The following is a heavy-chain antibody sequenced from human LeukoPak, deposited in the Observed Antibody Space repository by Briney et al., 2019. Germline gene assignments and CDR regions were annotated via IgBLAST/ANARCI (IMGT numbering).Heavy chain of an antibody. D-gene: IGHD3-10*02. CDR1: GFTFSSYW. Sequence: GGSVRLSCAASGFTFSSYWMHWVRHAPGKGLVWVSRINGDGSSTSYADSVKGRFTISRDNAKNTLYLQMNSLRADDTAVYYCTRDMSPAHFWGQGTLVTVSS. CDR3: TRDMSPAHF. V-gene: IGHV3-74*01. J-gene: IGHJ4*02. CDR2: INGDGSST.